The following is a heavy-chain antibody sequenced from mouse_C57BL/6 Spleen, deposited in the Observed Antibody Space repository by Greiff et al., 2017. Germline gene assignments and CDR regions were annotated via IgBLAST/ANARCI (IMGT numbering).Heavy chain of an antibody. Sequence: QVQLQQPGAELVRPGSSVKLSCKASGYTFTSYWMHWVKQRPIQGLEWIGNIDPSDSETHYNQKFKDKATLTVDKSSSTAYMQLSSLTSEDSAVYYCARNSGRGAYWYFDVWGTGTTVTVSS. CDR3: ARNSGRGAYWYFDV. D-gene: IGHD4-1*01. CDR2: IDPSDSET. V-gene: IGHV1-52*01. J-gene: IGHJ1*03. CDR1: GYTFTSYW.